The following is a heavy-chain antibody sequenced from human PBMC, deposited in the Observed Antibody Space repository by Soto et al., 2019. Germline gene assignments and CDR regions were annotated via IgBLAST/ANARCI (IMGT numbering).Heavy chain of an antibody. CDR1: GFTFSSCA. CDR3: AKDYDYVWGSYRSLYYFDY. Sequence: GGSLRLSCAASGFTFSSCAMSWVRQAPGKGLEWVSAISGSGGSTYYADSVKGRFTISRDNSKNTLYLQMNSLRAEDTAVYYCAKDYDYVWGSYRSLYYFDYWGQGTLVTVSS. D-gene: IGHD3-16*02. V-gene: IGHV3-23*01. J-gene: IGHJ4*02. CDR2: ISGSGGST.